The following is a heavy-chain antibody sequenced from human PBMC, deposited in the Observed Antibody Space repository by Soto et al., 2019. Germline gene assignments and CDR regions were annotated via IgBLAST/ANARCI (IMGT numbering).Heavy chain of an antibody. CDR1: GASFNNYY. Sequence: QVQLQVSGPGLVKPSETLSLTCTVSGASFNNYYCSWIRQTPGRGLGWIGYIYYNGTTNYNPSLKARVAMSVDTSKNQLSLRLRSVTAADTAVYYCVRRVVATPIVYMDVWGEGTTVTVSS. CDR3: VRRVVATPIVYMDV. D-gene: IGHD2-2*01. CDR2: IYYNGTT. J-gene: IGHJ6*03. V-gene: IGHV4-59*08.